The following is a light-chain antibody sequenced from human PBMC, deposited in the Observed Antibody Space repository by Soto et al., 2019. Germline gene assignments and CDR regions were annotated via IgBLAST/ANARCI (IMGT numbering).Light chain of an antibody. Sequence: AIQLTQSPSSLSASVGDRVTITCQASQAIRTALGWYQQKPGKVPKLLIYAASTLQSGVPSRFRGSGSGTDFTLTISSLQPEDFATYYCLLDFGYFWAFGQGTKVEI. CDR1: QAIRTA. J-gene: IGKJ1*01. CDR3: LLDFGYFWA. V-gene: IGKV1-6*01. CDR2: AAS.